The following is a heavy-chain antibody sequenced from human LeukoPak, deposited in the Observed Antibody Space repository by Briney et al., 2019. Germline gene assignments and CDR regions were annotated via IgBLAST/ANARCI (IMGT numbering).Heavy chain of an antibody. CDR3: ARDNGDSSDY. V-gene: IGHV3-48*03. Sequence: PGGSLRLSCAASGFTFSSYDMNWVRQAPGKGLEWISYISIGGSSIYYADSVKGRFTISRDNAKNSLYLQMNSLRAEDTAVYYCARDNGDSSDYWGQGTLVTVSS. J-gene: IGHJ4*02. CDR2: ISIGGSSI. CDR1: GFTFSSYD. D-gene: IGHD4-17*01.